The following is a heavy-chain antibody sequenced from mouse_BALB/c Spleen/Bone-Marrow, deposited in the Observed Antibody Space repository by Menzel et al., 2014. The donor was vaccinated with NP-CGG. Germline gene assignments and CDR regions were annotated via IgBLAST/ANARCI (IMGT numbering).Heavy chain of an antibody. Sequence: EVQGVESGAELVKPGASVKLSCTATGFNIKDTYMHWVKQRPEQGLEWIGRIDPANGNTKYDPKFQGKATITADTSSNTAFLQLSSLTSEDTAVYYCARSREYGSSYYAMDYWGPRASVPVSS. CDR2: IDPANGNT. CDR3: ARSREYGSSYYAMDY. CDR1: GFNIKDTY. J-gene: IGHJ4*01. D-gene: IGHD1-1*01. V-gene: IGHV14-3*02.